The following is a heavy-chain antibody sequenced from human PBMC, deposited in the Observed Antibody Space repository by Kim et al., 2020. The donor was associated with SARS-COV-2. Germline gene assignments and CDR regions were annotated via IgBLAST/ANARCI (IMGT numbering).Heavy chain of an antibody. Sequence: GGSLRLSCAASGFTFSAYWMIWVRQAPGKGLEWVANIKQDGSEEYYVDSVKGRFTISRDNAKKSLYLQMNSLRAEDTAVYYCARDRLEGAVTTLDYWGQGTLVTVSS. V-gene: IGHV3-7*01. D-gene: IGHD4-17*01. CDR1: GFTFSAYW. CDR2: IKQDGSEE. CDR3: ARDRLEGAVTTLDY. J-gene: IGHJ4*02.